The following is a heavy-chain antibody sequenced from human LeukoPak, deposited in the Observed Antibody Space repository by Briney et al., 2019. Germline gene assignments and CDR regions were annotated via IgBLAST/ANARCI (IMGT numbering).Heavy chain of an antibody. Sequence: GGSLRLSCAASGFTYSSYWMSWVRQAPGKGLEWVANIKQDGSEKYYVDSVKGRFTISRDNAKNSLYLQMNSLRAEDTAVYYCARDFRITYYYGSGSYSLDYWGQGTLVTVSS. CDR1: GFTYSSYW. D-gene: IGHD3-10*01. J-gene: IGHJ4*02. CDR3: ARDFRITYYYGSGSYSLDY. V-gene: IGHV3-7*01. CDR2: IKQDGSEK.